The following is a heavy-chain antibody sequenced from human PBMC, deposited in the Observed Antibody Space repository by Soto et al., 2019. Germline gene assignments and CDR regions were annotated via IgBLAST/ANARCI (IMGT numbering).Heavy chain of an antibody. CDR1: GFTFSDSA. D-gene: IGHD3-22*01. CDR3: AKGLHYDSSGYKVFRPDFFDY. V-gene: IGHV3-23*01. CDR2: ISGLGSTT. Sequence: LRLSCAASGFTFSDSAMRRVRQAPGKGLEWVSAISGLGSTTYYADSVKGRFTISRDNSKNTLYLQMNSLRAEDTAVYYCAKGLHYDSSGYKVFRPDFFDYWGQGTLVTVSS. J-gene: IGHJ4*02.